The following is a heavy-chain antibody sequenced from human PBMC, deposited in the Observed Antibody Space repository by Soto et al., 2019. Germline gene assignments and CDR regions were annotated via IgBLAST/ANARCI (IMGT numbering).Heavy chain of an antibody. V-gene: IGHV3-21*01. D-gene: IGHD2-2*01. CDR2: ITSSGSYI. CDR3: ARDESAGSSTSN. CDR1: GPTFSSYG. Sequence: EVQLVESGGGLVKPGGSLRLSCIASGPTFSSYGMNWIRQAPGKGLEWVSSITSSGSYIHYADSVQGRFTVSRANAKNSMYLQMNSLRVEDPAVYFCARDESAGSSTSNWGQGTLVTVSS. J-gene: IGHJ4*02.